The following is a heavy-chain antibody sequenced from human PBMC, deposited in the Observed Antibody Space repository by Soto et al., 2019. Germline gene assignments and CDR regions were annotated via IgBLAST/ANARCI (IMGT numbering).Heavy chain of an antibody. CDR1: GGSISTDY. CDR3: ARAQSCEFHNWSDH. Sequence: QVQLQESGPGLVKPSETLSLTCTVTGGSISTDYWSWIRQPTGKGLQWIGHIYSTGNNNYNPSLKSRVTISVDTSTTRFSPSLRSVSAADTAVYYCARAQSCEFHNWSDHWGQVTLVTVS. V-gene: IGHV4-59*13. J-gene: IGHJ5*02. D-gene: IGHD3-10*01. CDR2: IYSTGNN.